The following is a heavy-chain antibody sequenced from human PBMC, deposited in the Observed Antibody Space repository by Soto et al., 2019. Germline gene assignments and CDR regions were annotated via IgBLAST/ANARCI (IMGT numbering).Heavy chain of an antibody. D-gene: IGHD2-2*01. J-gene: IGHJ3*02. CDR2: IIPIFGTA. CDR1: GGTFSSYA. V-gene: IGHV1-69*01. Sequence: QVQLVQSGAEVKKPGSSVKVSCKASGGTFSSYAISCVRQAPGQGLERMGGIIPIFGTANYAQKFQSRVTSTADESTSTDYMELSSLRSEDTAVYYCARVLEGDAYTASAFDIWCQGTMVTVSS. CDR3: ARVLEGDAYTASAFDI.